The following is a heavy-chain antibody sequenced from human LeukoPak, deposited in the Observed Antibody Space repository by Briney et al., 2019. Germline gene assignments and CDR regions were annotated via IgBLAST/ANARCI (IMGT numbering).Heavy chain of an antibody. D-gene: IGHD6-19*01. V-gene: IGHV3-20*04. CDR3: ARRIDSGWYDY. J-gene: IGHJ4*02. CDR1: GFPLDNYG. CDR2: INWNGGST. Sequence: GGPLLLSCEASGFPLDNYGISCVRQARGKGLEWVSGINWNGGSTGYADSVKGRFTISRDNAKNSLYLQMNSLRAEDTALYYCARRIDSGWYDYWGQGTLVTVSS.